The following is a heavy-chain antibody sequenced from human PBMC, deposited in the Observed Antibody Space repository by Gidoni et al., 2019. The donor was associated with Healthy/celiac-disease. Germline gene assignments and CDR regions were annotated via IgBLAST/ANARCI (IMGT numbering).Heavy chain of an antibody. CDR2: ISAYDGNT. Sequence: QVQLVQSGAEVKKPGASVKVSCKASCYTFTSSGISWVRQAPGQGLEWMGWISAYDGNTNYAQKLQGRVTMTTDTSTSTADMELRSLRSDDTAVYYCARVPLSYYDFWSGYYDFDYWGQGTLVTVSS. CDR1: CYTFTSSG. V-gene: IGHV1-18*01. CDR3: ARVPLSYYDFWSGYYDFDY. J-gene: IGHJ4*02. D-gene: IGHD3-3*01.